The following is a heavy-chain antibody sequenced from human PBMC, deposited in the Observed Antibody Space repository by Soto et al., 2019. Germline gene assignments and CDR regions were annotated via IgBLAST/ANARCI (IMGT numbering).Heavy chain of an antibody. J-gene: IGHJ3*02. CDR2: ISSSGSTI. Sequence: GSLRLSCAASGFTFSDYYMSWIRQAPGKGLEWVSYISSSGSTIYYADSVKGRFTISRDNAKNSLYLQMNSLRAEDTAVYYCARDTCSGGSCYGAFDIWGQGTMVTVSS. CDR3: ARDTCSGGSCYGAFDI. V-gene: IGHV3-11*01. CDR1: GFTFSDYY. D-gene: IGHD2-15*01.